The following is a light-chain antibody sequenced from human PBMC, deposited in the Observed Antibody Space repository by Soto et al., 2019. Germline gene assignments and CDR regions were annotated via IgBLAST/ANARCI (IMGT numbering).Light chain of an antibody. Sequence: EIVMAQSPASLSVSPGERATLSSGPSENVNSNLAWYQQKPGQAPRFLIYGASTRATGIPARFSGMGSGTEFTLTISSLQSEDFAVYYCHHYNNWPRTFGQGTKVDIK. CDR1: ENVNSN. CDR3: HHYNNWPRT. V-gene: IGKV3-15*01. CDR2: GAS. J-gene: IGKJ1*01.